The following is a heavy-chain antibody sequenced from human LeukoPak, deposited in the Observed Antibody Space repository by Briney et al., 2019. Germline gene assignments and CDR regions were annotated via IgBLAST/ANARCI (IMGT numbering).Heavy chain of an antibody. Sequence: ASVTVSCKASGYTFTGYYMHWVRQAPGQGLEWMGWISDYNGNTNYAQKLQGRVTMTTDTSTSTAYMELRSLRSDDTAVYYCARVRLTGSRYFDLWGRGTLVTVSS. J-gene: IGHJ2*01. CDR1: GYTFTGYY. CDR3: ARVRLTGSRYFDL. CDR2: ISDYNGNT. V-gene: IGHV1-18*04. D-gene: IGHD3-9*01.